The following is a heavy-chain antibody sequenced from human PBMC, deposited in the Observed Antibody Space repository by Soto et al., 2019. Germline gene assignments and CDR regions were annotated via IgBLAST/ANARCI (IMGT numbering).Heavy chain of an antibody. CDR2: IIPIFSSR. J-gene: IGHJ6*02. V-gene: IGHV1-69*01. Sequence: QVQLVQSGAEVKKPGSSVKVSCKTSRDTFNKYAFNWVRRAPGQGLEWMGWIIPIFSSRNYAEKFQGRVTITADDSTSTAYMELRSLRFEDTAVYYCARGETYLGVWGQGTTVTVSS. CDR1: RDTFNKYA. CDR3: ARGETYLGV. D-gene: IGHD3-16*01.